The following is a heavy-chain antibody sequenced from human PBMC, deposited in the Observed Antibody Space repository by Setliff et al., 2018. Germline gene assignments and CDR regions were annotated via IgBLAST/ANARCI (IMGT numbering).Heavy chain of an antibody. CDR3: ARDGDNYYDSSGYYLNHAFDI. D-gene: IGHD3-22*01. Sequence: GASVKVSCKASGDTFSSSAISWVRRAPGQGLEWMGGIIPIFGTANYAQKFQGRVTITADESTSIAYMELSSLRSEDTAVYYCARDGDNYYDSSGYYLNHAFDIWGQGTMVTVSS. CDR2: IIPIFGTA. V-gene: IGHV1-69*13. CDR1: GDTFSSSA. J-gene: IGHJ3*02.